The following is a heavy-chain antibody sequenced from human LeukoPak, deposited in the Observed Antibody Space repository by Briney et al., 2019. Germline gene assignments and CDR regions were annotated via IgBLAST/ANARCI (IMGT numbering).Heavy chain of an antibody. V-gene: IGHV4-4*02. CDR1: GDSISANNW. D-gene: IGHD3-10*01. CDR3: ARGRDGMGV. J-gene: IGHJ6*02. CDR2: IYHSGST. Sequence: KPSGTLSLTCAVSGDSISANNWWSWVRQPPGKGLEWIGEIYHSGSTNYNPSLKGRVSISVDKSKNQFSLKLTSATAADTAVYYCARGRDGMGVWGQGTTVTVSS.